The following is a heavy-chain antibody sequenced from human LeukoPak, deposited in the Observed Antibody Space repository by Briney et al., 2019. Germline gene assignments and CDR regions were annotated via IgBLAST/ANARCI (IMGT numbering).Heavy chain of an antibody. J-gene: IGHJ4*02. CDR2: ISYDGSNK. Sequence: GGSLRLSCAASGFTFSSYGMHWVRQAPGKGLEWVAVISYDGSNKYYADSVKGRFTISRDNSKNTLYLQMNSLRAEDTAVYYCAKGLLNYYDSSGYDVGFWGQGTLVTVSS. CDR1: GFTFSSYG. D-gene: IGHD3-22*01. V-gene: IGHV3-30*18. CDR3: AKGLLNYYDSSGYDVGF.